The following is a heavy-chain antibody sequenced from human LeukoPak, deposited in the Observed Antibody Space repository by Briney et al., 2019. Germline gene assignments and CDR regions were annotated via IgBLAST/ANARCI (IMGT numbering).Heavy chain of an antibody. CDR2: INPNSGGT. CDR1: GYTFTGYY. J-gene: IGHJ4*02. D-gene: IGHD3-3*01. V-gene: IGHV1-2*02. Sequence: ASVKVSCKASGYTFTGYYMHWVRQAPGQGLEWMGWINPNSGGTNYAQKFQGRVTMTRDTSISTAYMELSRLRSDDSVVYYCARVDRLRFYVDYWGQGTLVTVSS. CDR3: ARVDRLRFYVDY.